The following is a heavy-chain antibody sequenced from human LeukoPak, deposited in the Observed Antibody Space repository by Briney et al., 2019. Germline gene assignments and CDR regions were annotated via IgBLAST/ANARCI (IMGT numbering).Heavy chain of an antibody. V-gene: IGHV3-23*01. CDR2: ISGSGGST. Sequence: GGSLRLSCAASGFTFSSYAMSWVRQAPGKGLEWVSAISGSGGSTYYADSVKGRFTISRDNSKNTLYLRMNSLRAEDTAVYYCAKGGDDSSGYYDYFDYWGQGTLVTVSS. D-gene: IGHD3-22*01. CDR1: GFTFSSYA. CDR3: AKGGDDSSGYYDYFDY. J-gene: IGHJ4*02.